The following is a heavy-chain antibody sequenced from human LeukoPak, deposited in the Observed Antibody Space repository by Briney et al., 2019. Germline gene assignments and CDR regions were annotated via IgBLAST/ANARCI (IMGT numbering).Heavy chain of an antibody. CDR3: ARLRSGGYQVFDP. CDR2: IYYSGST. V-gene: IGHV4-61*05. CDR1: GGSISSSSYY. Sequence: PSETLSLTCTVSGGSISSSSYYWSWIRQPPGKGLEWIGYIYYSGSTNYNPSLKSRVTISVDTSKNQFSLKLSSVTAADTAVYYCARLRSGGYQVFDPWGQETLVTVSS. D-gene: IGHD2-15*01. J-gene: IGHJ5*02.